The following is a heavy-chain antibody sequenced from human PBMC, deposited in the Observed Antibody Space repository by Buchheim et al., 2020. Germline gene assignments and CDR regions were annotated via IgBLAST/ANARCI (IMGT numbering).Heavy chain of an antibody. V-gene: IGHV4-31*03. CDR1: GGSISSGGYY. CDR2: IYYSGST. CDR3: ARDYGDYDREDNWFDP. J-gene: IGHJ5*02. D-gene: IGHD4-17*01. Sequence: QLQLQESGPGLVKPSETLSLTCTVSGGSISSGGYYWSWIRQHPGKGLEWIGYIYYSGSTYYNPSLESRVTISVDTSKNQFSLKLSSVTAADTAVYYCARDYGDYDREDNWFDPWGQGTL.